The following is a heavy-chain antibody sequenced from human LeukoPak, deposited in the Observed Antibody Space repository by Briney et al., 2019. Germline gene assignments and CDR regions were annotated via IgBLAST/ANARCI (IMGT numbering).Heavy chain of an antibody. J-gene: IGHJ4*02. Sequence: GGSLRLSCAASGFTFSTYAMNWVRHTPGKGLEWVSSIVGSGADTYYADSVKGRFTISRDNSKNTLYLQMNNLRAEDTAIYYCAKAANYDILTGYYLDYWGQGTLVTVSS. D-gene: IGHD3-9*01. V-gene: IGHV3-23*01. CDR2: IVGSGADT. CDR1: GFTFSTYA. CDR3: AKAANYDILTGYYLDY.